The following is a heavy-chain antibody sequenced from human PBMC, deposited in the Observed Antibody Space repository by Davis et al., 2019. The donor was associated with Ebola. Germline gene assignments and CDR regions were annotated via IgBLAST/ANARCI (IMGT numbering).Heavy chain of an antibody. Sequence: PGGSLRLSCAASGFTFSGYAMHWVRQAPGKGLEWVAVISYDGSNKYYADSVKGRFTISRDNSKNTLYLQMNSLRAEDTVVYYCARDRRAMIVEIWSYWYFDLWGRGTLVTVSS. CDR3: ARDRRAMIVEIWSYWYFDL. D-gene: IGHD3-22*01. J-gene: IGHJ2*01. V-gene: IGHV3-30-3*01. CDR2: ISYDGSNK. CDR1: GFTFSGYA.